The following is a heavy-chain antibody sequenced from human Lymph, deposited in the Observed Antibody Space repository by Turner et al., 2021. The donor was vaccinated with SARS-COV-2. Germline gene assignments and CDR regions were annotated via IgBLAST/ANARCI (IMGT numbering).Heavy chain of an antibody. CDR1: GFTFSSYG. V-gene: IGHV3-30*18. CDR2: ISYDGSNK. J-gene: IGHJ4*02. Sequence: QVQLVESGGGVVQPGRSLRLPCAASGFTFSSYGMPWVRQAPGKGLEWVAVISYDGSNKYYADSVKGRFTISRDNSKNTLYLQMNSLRAEDTAVYYCAKDGGGYFDYWGQGTLVTVSS. CDR3: AKDGGGYFDY. D-gene: IGHD3-10*01.